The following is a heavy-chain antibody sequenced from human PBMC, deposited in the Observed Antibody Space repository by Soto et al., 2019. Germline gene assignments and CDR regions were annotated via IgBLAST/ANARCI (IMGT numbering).Heavy chain of an antibody. V-gene: IGHV3-48*03. CDR1: GFTFSNFE. J-gene: IGHJ6*02. Sequence: GGSLRLSCAASGFTFSNFEMHWVRQAPGKGLEWVSYINTAGSAKYYAESVKGRFTISRDNARNSLFLQMNSLRAEDTAVYYCARAECSSPDCLTAYYSYGLDVWGQGSTVTVSS. CDR3: ARAECSSPDCLTAYYSYGLDV. CDR2: INTAGSAK. D-gene: IGHD3-9*01.